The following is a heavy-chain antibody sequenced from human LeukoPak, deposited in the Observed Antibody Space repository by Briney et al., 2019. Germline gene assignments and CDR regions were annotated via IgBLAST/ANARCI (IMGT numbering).Heavy chain of an antibody. J-gene: IGHJ3*02. CDR3: ARGGFMHALDI. D-gene: IGHD3-16*01. V-gene: IGHV3-74*01. CDR2: INNDGSDT. CDR1: GFTFSSYG. Sequence: GGSLRLSCAASGFTFSSYGMHWVRQAPGKGLEWDAFINNDGSDTNYADSVKGRFTISRDNAENTLYLQMNSLRVEDTAVYYCARGGFMHALDIWGQGIKVTVSS.